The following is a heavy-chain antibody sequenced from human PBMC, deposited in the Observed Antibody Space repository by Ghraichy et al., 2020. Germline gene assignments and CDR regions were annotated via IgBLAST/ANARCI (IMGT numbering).Heavy chain of an antibody. V-gene: IGHV3-53*01. Sequence: GGSLRLSCAVSGFTVSSIYLSWVRQPPGKGLEWLSVIYSGGATYYPDSVKSRFTISRDNSKNTLYLEMNSVRADDTAVYYCAREYYINNYSPHMDVWGKGTPVTVSS. J-gene: IGHJ6*03. D-gene: IGHD3-10*01. CDR2: IYSGGAT. CDR3: AREYYINNYSPHMDV. CDR1: GFTVSSIY.